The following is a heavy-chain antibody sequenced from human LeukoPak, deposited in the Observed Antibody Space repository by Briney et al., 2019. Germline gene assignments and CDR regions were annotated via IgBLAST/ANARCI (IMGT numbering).Heavy chain of an antibody. CDR1: GFTVSSNY. Sequence: GGSLRLSCAASGFTVSSNYMSWVRQAPGKGLEWVSVIYSGGSTYYADSVKGRFTISRDNSKNTLYLQMNSLRAEDTAVYYCAREREVNGRNIDYWGQGTLVTVPS. CDR3: AREREVNGRNIDY. D-gene: IGHD2-21*01. V-gene: IGHV3-66*02. CDR2: IYSGGST. J-gene: IGHJ4*02.